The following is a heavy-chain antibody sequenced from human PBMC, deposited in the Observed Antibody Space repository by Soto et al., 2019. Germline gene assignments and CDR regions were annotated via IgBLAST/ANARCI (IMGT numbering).Heavy chain of an antibody. Sequence: EVQLLESGGGLVQPGGSLRLSCAASGFTFSSYAMSWVRQAPGKGLEWVSAISGSGGSTYYADSVKGRFTISRDNSNNTLYLQMNSLRAEDTAVYYCAKDTYGDYVLALDYWGQGTLVTVSS. J-gene: IGHJ4*02. CDR1: GFTFSSYA. V-gene: IGHV3-23*01. CDR3: AKDTYGDYVLALDY. CDR2: ISGSGGST. D-gene: IGHD4-17*01.